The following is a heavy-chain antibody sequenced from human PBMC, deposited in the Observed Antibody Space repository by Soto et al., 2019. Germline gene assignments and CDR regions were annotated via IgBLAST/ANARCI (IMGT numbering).Heavy chain of an antibody. Sequence: ESGPTLVNPTQTLTLTCTFSGFSLSTSGMCVSWIRQPPGKALEWLALIDWDDDKYYSTSLKTRLTISKDTSKNQVVLTMTNMDPVDTATYYCARSYYYDSSGYYYFTGLGIFDYWGQGTLVTVSS. CDR3: ARSYYYDSSGYYYFTGLGIFDY. D-gene: IGHD3-22*01. CDR1: GFSLSTSGMC. CDR2: IDWDDDK. V-gene: IGHV2-70*01. J-gene: IGHJ4*02.